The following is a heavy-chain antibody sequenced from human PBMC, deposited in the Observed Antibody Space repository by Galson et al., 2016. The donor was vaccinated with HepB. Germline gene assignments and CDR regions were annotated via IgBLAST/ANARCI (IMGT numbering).Heavy chain of an antibody. CDR3: GRGLYNSGGALDF. D-gene: IGHD6-19*01. CDR2: TIPLTKTT. J-gene: IGHJ4*02. Sequence: SVKVSCKASGVSFSFYSVYWVRQAPGQGLEWIGGTIPLTKTTNYAQRFQGRLTISADESASTADMKLSSLTSEDTAVYYCGRGLYNSGGALDFWGQGTLVTVSS. V-gene: IGHV1-69*13. CDR1: GVSFSFYS.